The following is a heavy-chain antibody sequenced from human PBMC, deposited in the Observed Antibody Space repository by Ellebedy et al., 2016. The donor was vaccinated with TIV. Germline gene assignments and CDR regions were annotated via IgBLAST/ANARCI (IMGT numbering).Heavy chain of an antibody. CDR2: IFYSGST. Sequence: SETLSLTCTVSGGSIGSDDYYWSWIRQPPGKGLEWIGYIFYSGSTYYNPSLKSRVTISGDTSKNQFSLHLTSVTAADTAVYCCARQKTDSGSFLCDIWGQGTMVTVSS. D-gene: IGHD3-3*01. CDR1: GGSIGSDDYY. J-gene: IGHJ3*02. V-gene: IGHV4-30-4*08. CDR3: ARQKTDSGSFLCDI.